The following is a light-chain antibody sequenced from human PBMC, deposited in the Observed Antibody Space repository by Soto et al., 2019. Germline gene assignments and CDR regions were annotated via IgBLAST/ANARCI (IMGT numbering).Light chain of an antibody. V-gene: IGLV2-14*01. CDR1: SSDVGGYNY. J-gene: IGLJ1*01. CDR3: SSYTTSSTFYV. CDR2: EVS. Sequence: QSALTQPASVSGSPGQSITISCTGTSSDVGGYNYVSWYQQHPGKAPKLMIYEVSSRPSGVSNRFSASKSGNTASLTISGLQAEDEADYYCSSYTTSSTFYVFGTGTKLTVL.